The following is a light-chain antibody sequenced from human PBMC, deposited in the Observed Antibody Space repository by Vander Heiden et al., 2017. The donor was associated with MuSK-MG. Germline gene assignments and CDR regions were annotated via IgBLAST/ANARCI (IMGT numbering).Light chain of an antibody. V-gene: IGLV2-14*01. CDR3: NSYTHNPTLGVV. CDR1: SSDLGVFKS. CDR2: EVT. J-gene: IGLJ2*01. Sequence: QSALTQPASVSGSPGQSITISFTGRSSDLGVFKSVHWYQQHPGKAPKLLIYEVTNRPSGMAARFSGSKSGNTASLTISGLQAEDEAHYYCNSYTHNPTLGVVFGGGTEVTVL.